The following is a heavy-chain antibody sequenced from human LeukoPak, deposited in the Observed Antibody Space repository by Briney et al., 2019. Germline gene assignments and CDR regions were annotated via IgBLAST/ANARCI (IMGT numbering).Heavy chain of an antibody. CDR1: GGSFRGYY. V-gene: IGHV4-34*01. CDR2: INHSGST. Sequence: SETLSLTCAVYGGSFRGYYWSWIRQPPGKGLEWIGEINHSGSTNYNPSLKSRVTISVDTSKNQFSLKLSSVTAADTAVYYCARWGPIVVVPAAIHYMDVWGKGTTVTVSS. J-gene: IGHJ6*03. D-gene: IGHD2-2*02. CDR3: ARWGPIVVVPAAIHYMDV.